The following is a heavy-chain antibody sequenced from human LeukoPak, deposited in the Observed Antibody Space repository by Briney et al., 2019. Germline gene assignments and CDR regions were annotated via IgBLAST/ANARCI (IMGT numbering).Heavy chain of an antibody. Sequence: ASVKLSCKASGYTFTSYGISWVRQAPGQGLEWMGWISAYNGNTNYAQKLQGRVTMTTDTSTSTAYMELRSLRSDDTAVYYCASLVGAIDGDYFDYWGQGTLVTVSS. CDR1: GYTFTSYG. J-gene: IGHJ4*02. V-gene: IGHV1-18*01. D-gene: IGHD1-26*01. CDR3: ASLVGAIDGDYFDY. CDR2: ISAYNGNT.